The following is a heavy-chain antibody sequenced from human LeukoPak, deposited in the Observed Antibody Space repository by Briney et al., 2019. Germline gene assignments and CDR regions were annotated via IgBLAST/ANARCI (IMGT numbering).Heavy chain of an antibody. CDR1: GFSFSSYG. V-gene: IGHV3-30-3*01. D-gene: IGHD2-21*01. J-gene: IGHJ6*02. Sequence: GGSLRLSCAASGFSFSSYGINWVRQAPGKGLECVALISYDGSDQYSRDSVKSRFTFSRDKSKNRPYLQMNSLSDEDAPVYHCARDLGLLWYYSASPRPVGLDTMDVWGQGTTVTVSS. CDR2: ISYDGSDQ. CDR3: ARDLGLLWYYSASPRPVGLDTMDV.